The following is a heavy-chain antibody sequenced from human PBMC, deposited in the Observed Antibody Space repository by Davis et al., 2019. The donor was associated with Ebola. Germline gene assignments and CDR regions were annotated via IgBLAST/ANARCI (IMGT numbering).Heavy chain of an antibody. Sequence: SETLSLTCAVYGGSFSGYYWRWIRQPPGKGLEWIGEINHSGSTNYNPSLKSRFTISVGTSKNQFSLKPSSVTAADTAVYYCARGPTILGTYYYYGMDVWGQGTTVTVSS. CDR3: ARGPTILGTYYYYGMDV. CDR2: INHSGST. V-gene: IGHV4-34*01. CDR1: GGSFSGYY. D-gene: IGHD3-3*01. J-gene: IGHJ6*01.